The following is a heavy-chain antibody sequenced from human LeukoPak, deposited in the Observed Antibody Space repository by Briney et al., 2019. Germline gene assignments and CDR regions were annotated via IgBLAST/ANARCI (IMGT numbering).Heavy chain of an antibody. CDR1: GFTFSSYA. CDR2: ISGSGGST. Sequence: GGSLRLSCAASGFTFSSYAMSWVRQAPGKGLEWVSAISGSGGSTYYADSAKGRFTISRDNSKNTLYLQMNSLRAEDTAVYYCAKVFLFYDSSGYDLFDYWGQGTLVTVSS. V-gene: IGHV3-23*01. CDR3: AKVFLFYDSSGYDLFDY. J-gene: IGHJ4*02. D-gene: IGHD3-22*01.